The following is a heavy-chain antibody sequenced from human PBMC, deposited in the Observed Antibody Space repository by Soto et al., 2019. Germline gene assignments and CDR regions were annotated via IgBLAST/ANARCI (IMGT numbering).Heavy chain of an antibody. CDR1: GGSISSGAYY. D-gene: IGHD2-15*01. CDR3: ARDTLLALYAFDF. CDR2: IYYSGST. J-gene: IGHJ3*01. V-gene: IGHV4-31*03. Sequence: SETLSLTCTVSGGSISSGAYYWSWVRQHPGKGLEWIGFIYYSGSTYFSPSLKSRLTISVDTSKNQFSLKLSSVTAADTAMYYCARDTLLALYAFDFWGQGTMVTVSS.